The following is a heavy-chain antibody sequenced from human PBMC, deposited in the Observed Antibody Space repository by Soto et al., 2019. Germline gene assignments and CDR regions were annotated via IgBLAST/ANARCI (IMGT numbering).Heavy chain of an antibody. Sequence: QVQLQESGPGLVKPSQTLSLTCTVSGGSISTGGYYWNWIRQHPGKGLEWIGYFYYSGSTYYNRSLKSRITISVNTPKNQFSLKLSSVTAADTAVYYCARSVFPWGQGTLVTVSS. J-gene: IGHJ5*02. CDR1: GGSISTGGYY. CDR3: ARSVFP. CDR2: FYYSGST. V-gene: IGHV4-31*03.